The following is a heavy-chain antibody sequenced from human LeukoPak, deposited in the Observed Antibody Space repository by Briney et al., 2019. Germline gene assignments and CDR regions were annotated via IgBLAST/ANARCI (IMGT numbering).Heavy chain of an antibody. Sequence: ASVKVSCKASGYTFTSYAMHWVHQAPGQRLEWMGWINAGNGNTKYSQKFQGRVTITRDTSASTAYMELSSLRSEDTAVYYCARDGSYWPYFYYWGQGTLVTVSS. CDR3: ARDGSYWPYFYY. J-gene: IGHJ4*02. V-gene: IGHV1-3*01. D-gene: IGHD1-26*01. CDR1: GYTFTSYA. CDR2: INAGNGNT.